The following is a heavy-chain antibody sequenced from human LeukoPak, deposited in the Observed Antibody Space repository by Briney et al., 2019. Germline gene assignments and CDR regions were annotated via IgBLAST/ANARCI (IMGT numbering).Heavy chain of an antibody. CDR3: ARGRRRDYYDSSGRWFDP. CDR2: INHSGST. V-gene: IGHV4-34*01. D-gene: IGHD3-22*01. Sequence: SETLSLTCAVYGGSFSGYYWSWIRQPPGKGLEWIGEINHSGSTNYNPSLKSRVTISVDTSKNQFSLKLSSVTAADTAVYYCARGRRRDYYDSSGRWFDPWGQGTLVTVSS. J-gene: IGHJ5*02. CDR1: GGSFSGYY.